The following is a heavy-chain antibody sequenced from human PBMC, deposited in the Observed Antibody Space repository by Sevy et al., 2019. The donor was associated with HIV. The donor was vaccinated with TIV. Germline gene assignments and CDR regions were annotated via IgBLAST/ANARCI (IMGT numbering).Heavy chain of an antibody. V-gene: IGHV3-7*01. CDR1: GFTFSSYC. J-gene: IGHJ4*02. Sequence: GGSLRLSCAASGFTFSSYCMSWVRQAPGKGLEWVANIKQDGSEKYYVDSVKGRFTISKDNAKNQLYLQMNSLRAEDTAVYYCARAHRIVVVPAACDYWGQGTLVTVSS. CDR3: ARAHRIVVVPAACDY. D-gene: IGHD2-2*01. CDR2: IKQDGSEK.